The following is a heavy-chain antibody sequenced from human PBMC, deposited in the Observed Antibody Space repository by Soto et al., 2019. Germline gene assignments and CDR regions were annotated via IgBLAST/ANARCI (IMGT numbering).Heavy chain of an antibody. Sequence: SGPTLVNPTQTLTLTCTFSEFSLTTRGVGVGWIRQPPGKALEWLALIYWDNNKYYSPSLRNRLTITKDTSKNQVFLTVTNMDPIDTATYYCAHSYYNNYFDFWGQGTLVTVSS. CDR3: AHSYYNNYFDF. J-gene: IGHJ4*02. CDR1: EFSLTTRGVG. CDR2: IYWDNNK. V-gene: IGHV2-5*02. D-gene: IGHD1-26*01.